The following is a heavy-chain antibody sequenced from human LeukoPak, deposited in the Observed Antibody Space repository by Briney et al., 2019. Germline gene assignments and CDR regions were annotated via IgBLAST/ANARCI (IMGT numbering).Heavy chain of an antibody. V-gene: IGHV3-21*04. Sequence: GGSLRLSCAASGFTFSNYNMNWVRQAPGKAMEWVSSITSSGTYIFYADSVKGRFTISRDNAKNSLYLQMNSLRAEDTALYYCAKDINPYSSGFDYWGQGTLVAASS. CDR2: ITSSGTYI. D-gene: IGHD6-19*01. CDR1: GFTFSNYN. CDR3: AKDINPYSSGFDY. J-gene: IGHJ4*02.